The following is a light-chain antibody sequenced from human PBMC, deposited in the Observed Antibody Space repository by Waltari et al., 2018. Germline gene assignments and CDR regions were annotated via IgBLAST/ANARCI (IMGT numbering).Light chain of an antibody. Sequence: ETMMTQSPATLSVSPGEIVTLSCRASQSVGSNVAWYQQKPGQAPRLVIYDASTRATGIPARFSGSESGTEFTLTISSLQSEDFAVYYCQQYNDWFTFGQGTRLEIK. V-gene: IGKV3-15*01. CDR2: DAS. CDR3: QQYNDWFT. J-gene: IGKJ5*01. CDR1: QSVGSN.